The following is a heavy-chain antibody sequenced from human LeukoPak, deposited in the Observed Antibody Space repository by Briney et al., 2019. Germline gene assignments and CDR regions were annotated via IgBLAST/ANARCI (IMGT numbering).Heavy chain of an antibody. CDR1: GFTFSSYS. Sequence: GGSLRLSCAASGFTFSSYSMHWVRQAPGKGLEWVSSISSSCSYIYYADSVKGRFTISRDNAKNSLYLQMNSLRAEDTAVYYCARDGRGQIGFVDYWGQGTLVTVSS. D-gene: IGHD2-15*01. J-gene: IGHJ4*02. CDR2: ISSSCSYI. CDR3: ARDGRGQIGFVDY. V-gene: IGHV3-21*01.